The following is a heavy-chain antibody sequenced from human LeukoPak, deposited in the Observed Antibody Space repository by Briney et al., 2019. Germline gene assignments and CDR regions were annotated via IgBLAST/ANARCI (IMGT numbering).Heavy chain of an antibody. V-gene: IGHV1-69*06. CDR2: IIPIFGTA. Sequence: SVKVSCKASGGTFSSYAISWVRQAPGQGLEWMGGIIPIFGTANYAQKFQGRVTITADKSTSTAYMELSSLRSEDTAVYYCATSDSSGYSAFDIWGQGTMVTVSS. CDR1: GGTFSSYA. D-gene: IGHD3-22*01. CDR3: ATSDSSGYSAFDI. J-gene: IGHJ3*02.